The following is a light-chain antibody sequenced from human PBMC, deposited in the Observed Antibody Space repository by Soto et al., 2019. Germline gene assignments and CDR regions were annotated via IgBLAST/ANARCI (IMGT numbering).Light chain of an antibody. CDR1: QTVKNY. CDR2: AAS. Sequence: DIQLTQSPSSLSASVGDTVTITCRAGQTVKNYLNWYQLNPGKVPKLLIYAASSLQNGVPARFVGGASGTDFTLTIITLQPEDFATYYCQQSYSDRQTFGQGTKLEI. CDR3: QQSYSDRQT. V-gene: IGKV1-39*01. J-gene: IGKJ2*01.